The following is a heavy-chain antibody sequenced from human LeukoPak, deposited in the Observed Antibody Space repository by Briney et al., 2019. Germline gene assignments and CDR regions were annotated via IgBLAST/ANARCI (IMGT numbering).Heavy chain of an antibody. Sequence: SQTLSLTCTVSGGSISSGGYYWSWIRQHPGKGLEWIGNIYYSGSTYYNPSLKSRVTISLDTSKNQFSLKLSSVTAADTAVYYCARDYRPYSSSWYYDYWGQGTLSPSPQ. CDR3: ARDYRPYSSSWYYDY. CDR1: GGSISSGGYY. CDR2: IYYSGST. D-gene: IGHD6-13*01. V-gene: IGHV4-31*03. J-gene: IGHJ4*02.